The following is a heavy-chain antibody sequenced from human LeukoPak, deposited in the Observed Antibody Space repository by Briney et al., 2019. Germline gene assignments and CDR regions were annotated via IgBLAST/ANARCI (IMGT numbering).Heavy chain of an antibody. D-gene: IGHD1-26*01. V-gene: IGHV3-7*01. CDR1: GFPFSYYY. CDR3: SRDRDSSGSWEINFDY. Sequence: VGSLRLSCAASGFPFSYYYMSWIRQAPGKGLEWVASIKHDGSEKYYVDSVKGRFTISRDDAKNSVYLQMNSLRVEDTAVYYCSRDRDSSGSWEINFDYWGQGALVTVSS. J-gene: IGHJ4*02. CDR2: IKHDGSEK.